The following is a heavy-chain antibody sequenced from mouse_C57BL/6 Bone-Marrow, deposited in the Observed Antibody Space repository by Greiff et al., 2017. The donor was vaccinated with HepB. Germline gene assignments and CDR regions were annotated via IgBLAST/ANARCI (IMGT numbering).Heavy chain of an antibody. J-gene: IGHJ1*03. Sequence: EVKLVESGGGLVQPGGSLKLSCAASGFTFSDYYMYWVRQTPEKRLEWVAYISNGGGSTYYPDTVKGRFTISRDNAKNTLYLQMSRLKSEDTAMYYCATTVVATNWYFDVWGTGTTVTVSS. CDR3: ATTVVATNWYFDV. CDR1: GFTFSDYY. CDR2: ISNGGGST. V-gene: IGHV5-12*01. D-gene: IGHD1-1*01.